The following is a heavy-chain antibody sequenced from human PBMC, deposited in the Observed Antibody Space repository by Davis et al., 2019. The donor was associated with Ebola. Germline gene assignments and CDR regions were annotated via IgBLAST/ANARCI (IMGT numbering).Heavy chain of an antibody. CDR3: ARVGNGDYDDWYFDL. CDR2: ISSSGSTI. D-gene: IGHD4-17*01. J-gene: IGHJ2*01. V-gene: IGHV3-48*03. CDR1: GFTFSSYE. Sequence: GESLKISCAASGFTFSSYEMNWVRQAPGKGLEWVSYISSSGSTIYYADSVKGRFTISRDNAKNSLYLQMNSLRAEDTAVYYCARVGNGDYDDWYFDLWGRGTLVTVSS.